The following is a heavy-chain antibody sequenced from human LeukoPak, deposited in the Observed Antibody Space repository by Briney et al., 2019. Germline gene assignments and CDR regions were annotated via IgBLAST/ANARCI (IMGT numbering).Heavy chain of an antibody. CDR2: IKQDGSEE. V-gene: IGHV3-7*01. CDR1: GFTFSIYW. J-gene: IGHJ4*02. Sequence: GGSLRLSCAASGFTFSIYWMSWVRQAPGKGLEWVANIKQDGSEEYFVDSVKDRFIISRNNAKNSLYLQMNSLRAEDTAVYYCARSRLRYEWGQGTLVTVSS. D-gene: IGHD5-12*01. CDR3: ARSRLRYE.